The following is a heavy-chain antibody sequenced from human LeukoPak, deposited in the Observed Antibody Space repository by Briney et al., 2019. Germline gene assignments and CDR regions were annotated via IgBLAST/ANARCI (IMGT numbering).Heavy chain of an antibody. CDR3: TRFSTASSRPAYY. Sequence: SETLSLTCTVSGGSISSYYWSWIRQPAGKGLEWIGSIYTSGSTNYTPSLNSRVTMSVDTSKNQFSLKLSSVTAADTAVYYCTRFSTASSRPAYYWGQGTLVSVSS. CDR1: GGSISSYY. V-gene: IGHV4-4*07. J-gene: IGHJ4*02. CDR2: IYTSGST. D-gene: IGHD2-21*01.